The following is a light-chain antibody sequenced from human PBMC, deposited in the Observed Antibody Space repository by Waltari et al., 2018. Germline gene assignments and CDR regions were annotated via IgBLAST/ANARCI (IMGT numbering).Light chain of an antibody. J-gene: IGLJ3*02. CDR3: AVWDDSLSVWV. CDR1: TSNVGSNS. Sequence: QSVLTQASSVSGTPGQRVTISCSGGTSNVGSNSVHWYQHFPGTAPKLLIHTTDQRPSGVPERFSGSKSGTSASLAINGLLSDDEGDFYCAVWDDSLSVWVFGGGTKVTVL. V-gene: IGLV1-44*01. CDR2: TTD.